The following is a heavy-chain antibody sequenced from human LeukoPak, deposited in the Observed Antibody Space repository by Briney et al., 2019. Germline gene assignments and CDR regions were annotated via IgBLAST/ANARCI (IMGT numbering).Heavy chain of an antibody. CDR1: GFTFDDYA. J-gene: IGHJ3*02. Sequence: GGSLRLSCAASGFTFDDYAMHWVRQAPGKGLEWVSGISWTSGSIGYADSVKGRFTISRDNAKNSQYLQMNSLRAEDMALYYCAKACRTYQPYDAFDIWGQGTMVTVSS. D-gene: IGHD2-2*01. CDR2: ISWTSGSI. V-gene: IGHV3-9*03. CDR3: AKACRTYQPYDAFDI.